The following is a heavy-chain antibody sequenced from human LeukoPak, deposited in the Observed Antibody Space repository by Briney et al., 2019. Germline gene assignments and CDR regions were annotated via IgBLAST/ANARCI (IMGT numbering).Heavy chain of an antibody. CDR1: GGSISSGDYY. J-gene: IGHJ5*02. V-gene: IGHV4-30-4*01. CDR3: ARPYYYDSRIDP. CDR2: MYYSGST. D-gene: IGHD3-22*01. Sequence: SQTLSLTCTVSGGSISSGDYYWSWIRQPPGKGLEWNAYMYYSGSTYYNPYLKARVTMSADTSKNQLSLKLSSVTAADTAVYYCARPYYYDSRIDPWGQGILVTVSS.